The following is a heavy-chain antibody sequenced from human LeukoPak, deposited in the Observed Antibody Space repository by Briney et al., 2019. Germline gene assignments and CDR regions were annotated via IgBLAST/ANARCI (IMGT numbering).Heavy chain of an antibody. D-gene: IGHD6-19*01. V-gene: IGHV4-34*01. CDR3: ARGDSSGWTYYFDY. CDR2: INHSGST. CDR1: GGSFSGYY. J-gene: IGHJ4*02. Sequence: SETLSLTCAVYGGSFSGYYWSWIRQPPGKGLEWIGEINHSGSTNYNPSLKSRVTISVDTSKNQFSLKLSSVTAADTAVYYCARGDSSGWTYYFDYWGQGTLVTVSS.